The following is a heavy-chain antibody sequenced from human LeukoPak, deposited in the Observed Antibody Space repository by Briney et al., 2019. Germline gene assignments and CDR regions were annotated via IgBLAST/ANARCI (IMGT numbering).Heavy chain of an antibody. D-gene: IGHD3-10*01. V-gene: IGHV4-61*09. J-gene: IGHJ4*02. CDR2: INRGGST. CDR3: ARGYGSGSYFNY. Sequence: SQTLSLTCTVSGGSISSGSYYWSWIRQPAGKGLEWIGEINRGGSTNYNPSLKSRVTMSLDTSKSQFSLKVSSVTAADTAVYYCARGYGSGSYFNYWGQGTLVTVSS. CDR1: GGSISSGSYY.